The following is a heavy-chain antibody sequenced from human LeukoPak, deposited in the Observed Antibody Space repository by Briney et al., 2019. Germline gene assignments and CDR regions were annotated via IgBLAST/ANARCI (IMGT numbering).Heavy chain of an antibody. Sequence: GGSLRLSCAASGFTFSSYSMNWVRQAPGKGLEWVSSISSSSSYIYYADSVKGRFTISRDNAKNSLYLQMNSLRAEDTAVYYCARDPQDLNWFDPWGQGPLVTVSS. CDR3: ARDPQDLNWFDP. D-gene: IGHD3/OR15-3a*01. CDR1: GFTFSSYS. CDR2: ISSSSSYI. J-gene: IGHJ5*02. V-gene: IGHV3-21*01.